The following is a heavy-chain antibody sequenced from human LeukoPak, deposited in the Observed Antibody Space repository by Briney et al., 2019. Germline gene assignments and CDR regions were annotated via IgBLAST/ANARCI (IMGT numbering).Heavy chain of an antibody. V-gene: IGHV4-34*01. J-gene: IGHJ4*02. D-gene: IGHD6-19*01. CDR1: GGSFSGYY. CDR3: AVRTPRLAVAAKTGDY. CDR2: INHSGST. Sequence: SETLSLTCAVYGGSFSGYYCSWIRQPPGKGLEWIGEINHSGSTNYNPSLKSRVTISVDTSKNQFSLKLSSVTAADTAVYYCAVRTPRLAVAAKTGDYWGQGTLVTVSS.